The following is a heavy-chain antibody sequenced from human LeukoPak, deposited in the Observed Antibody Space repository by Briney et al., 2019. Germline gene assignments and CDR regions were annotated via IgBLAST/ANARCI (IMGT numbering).Heavy chain of an antibody. CDR3: ARDKGSTVTTTDYYYDMDV. J-gene: IGHJ6*03. CDR1: GGTFSSYA. CDR2: IIPIFGTA. V-gene: IGHV1-69*05. D-gene: IGHD4-17*01. Sequence: GASVKVSCKASGGTFSSYAISWVRQAPGQGLEWMGGIIPIFGTAKYAQKFQGRVTITKDESTSTAYMELSSLRSEDTAVYYCARDKGSTVTTTDYYYDMDVWGKGTTVTVSS.